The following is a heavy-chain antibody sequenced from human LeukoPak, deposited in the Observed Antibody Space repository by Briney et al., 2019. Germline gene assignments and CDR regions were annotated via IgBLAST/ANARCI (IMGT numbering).Heavy chain of an antibody. CDR2: IYYSGST. D-gene: IGHD4-17*01. CDR3: ASLTTVTQGNFDY. V-gene: IGHV4-59*08. J-gene: IGHJ4*02. Sequence: SETLSLTCTVSGGSISSYFWSWIRQPPGEGLEWIGYIYYSGSTNYNPSLKSRVTISVDTSKNQFSLKLSSVTAADTAVYYCASLTTVTQGNFDYWGQGTLVTVSS. CDR1: GGSISSYF.